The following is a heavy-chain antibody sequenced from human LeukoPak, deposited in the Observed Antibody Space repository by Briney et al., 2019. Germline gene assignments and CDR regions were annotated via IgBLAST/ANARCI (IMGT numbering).Heavy chain of an antibody. Sequence: PGRSLRLSCAVSGVTLSSYAMHWVRQAPGKGLEWVATIWFDASKQYYADSVRGRFTVSRDISKSTLYLDMNSLRAEDTAVYSCSKDLSPMVGSKIFDYWGQGTLVTVSS. CDR2: IWFDASKQ. CDR3: SKDLSPMVGSKIFDY. V-gene: IGHV3-33*06. D-gene: IGHD1-26*01. J-gene: IGHJ4*02. CDR1: GVTLSSYA.